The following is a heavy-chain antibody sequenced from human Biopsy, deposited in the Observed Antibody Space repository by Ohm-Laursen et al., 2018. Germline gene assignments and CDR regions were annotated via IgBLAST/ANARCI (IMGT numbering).Heavy chain of an antibody. D-gene: IGHD3-3*01. J-gene: IGHJ4*02. V-gene: IGHV4-59*11. Sequence: SDTLSLTCTVSGASLSSHYWSWIRQPPGKGLEWLGYFYGSGNTYYNPSLKSRVTISVNPSKKQFSLKLNAVTAADTAVYYCAKGITVYGVVLPYYFDDWGQGTLVTVSS. CDR2: FYGSGNT. CDR1: GASLSSHY. CDR3: AKGITVYGVVLPYYFDD.